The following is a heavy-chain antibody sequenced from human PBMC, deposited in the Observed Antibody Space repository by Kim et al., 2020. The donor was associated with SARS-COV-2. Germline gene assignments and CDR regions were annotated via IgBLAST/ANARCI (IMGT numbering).Heavy chain of an antibody. J-gene: IGHJ4*02. V-gene: IGHV4-34*01. CDR2: GST. CDR3: ARRAAGIDW. Sequence: GSTNYNPHLKSRVTLAVDTAKNQFSLKLRSVTAADTSVYYCARRAAGIDWWGQGTPVTVSS.